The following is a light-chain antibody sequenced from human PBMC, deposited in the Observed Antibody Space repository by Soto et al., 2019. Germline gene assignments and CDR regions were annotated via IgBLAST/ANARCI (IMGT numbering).Light chain of an antibody. CDR3: QHWHDYSWT. CDR1: QSISIW. CDR2: KTS. V-gene: IGKV1-5*03. J-gene: IGKJ1*01. Sequence: DIHMTQSPSTLSASVGDRVTITCRASQSISIWLAWYQQKPGKAPNLLIYKTSSLETGVPSRFSGSGSGTEFTLTISSRQPDDFATYYCQHWHDYSWTFGQVTKVEVK.